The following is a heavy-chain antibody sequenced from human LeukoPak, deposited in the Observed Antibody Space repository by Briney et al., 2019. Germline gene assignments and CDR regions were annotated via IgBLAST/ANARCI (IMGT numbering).Heavy chain of an antibody. Sequence: SETLSLTCAVYGGSFSGYYWSWIRQPPGKGLEWIGEINHSGSTNYNPSLKSRLTLSVDPSMNHFSLRLSSVTAADTAVYYCARGTVLTGYASFDYWGQGALVTVSS. J-gene: IGHJ4*02. CDR1: GGSFSGYY. CDR3: ARGTVLTGYASFDY. D-gene: IGHD3-16*01. CDR2: INHSGST. V-gene: IGHV4-34*01.